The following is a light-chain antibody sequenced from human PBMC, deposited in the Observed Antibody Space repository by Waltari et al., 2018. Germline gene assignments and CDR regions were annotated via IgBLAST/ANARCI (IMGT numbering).Light chain of an antibody. Sequence: QLVLPQPPPAPGPPGQRVTTPVVGTGPTAEPDNVTWYQHLPGTTPKLLIYNDDQRPSGVPDRFSGSKSGTSASLAISGLRSEDDADYYCAAWDASLGGYLFGTGTKVTVL. V-gene: IGLV1-47*02. CDR1: GPTAEPDN. CDR3: AAWDASLGGYL. J-gene: IGLJ1*01. CDR2: NDD.